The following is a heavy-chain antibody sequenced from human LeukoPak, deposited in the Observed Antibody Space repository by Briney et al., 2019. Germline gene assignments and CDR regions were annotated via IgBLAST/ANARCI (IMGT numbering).Heavy chain of an antibody. Sequence: SETLSLTCSVSGASIRSYYWSWIRQPPGKGLEWIGYIYTSGSTNHSPSLKGRVSLSMDTSKNHFSLTLSSVTAADTAVYYCARQPLLGSYWFFYLWGRGTLVTVSS. CDR3: ARQPLLGSYWFFYL. CDR2: IYTSGST. V-gene: IGHV4-4*09. J-gene: IGHJ2*01. D-gene: IGHD2-8*02. CDR1: GASIRSYY.